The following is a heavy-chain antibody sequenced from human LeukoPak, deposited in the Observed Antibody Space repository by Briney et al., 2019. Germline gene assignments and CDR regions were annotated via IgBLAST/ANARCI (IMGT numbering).Heavy chain of an antibody. J-gene: IGHJ4*02. CDR3: AKTHGNGWYFDY. Sequence: GGSLRLSCAASGFTFSNYNMNWVRQAPGKGLEWVSYISSGGGATHYADSVKGRFTISRDNAKNSLYLQMNSLRDEDTALYSCAKTHGNGWYFDYWGQGNLVTVAT. D-gene: IGHD6-19*01. CDR1: GFTFSNYN. CDR2: ISSGGGAT. V-gene: IGHV3-48*02.